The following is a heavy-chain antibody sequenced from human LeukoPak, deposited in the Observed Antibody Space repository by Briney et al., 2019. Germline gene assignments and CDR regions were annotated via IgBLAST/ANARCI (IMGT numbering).Heavy chain of an antibody. J-gene: IGHJ3*02. Sequence: PGRSLRLSCAASGFTFSIYAMHGVRQAPGKGLEGVAVISYDVSNKYYEDYVKGRFTISRDHSKHTLYLQMNSLRAEDTAVYYYRTYYYDSSGRGDAFDIWGQGTMVTVSS. D-gene: IGHD3-22*01. CDR2: ISYDVSNK. CDR1: GFTFSIYA. CDR3: RTYYYDSSGRGDAFDI. V-gene: IGHV3-30-3*01.